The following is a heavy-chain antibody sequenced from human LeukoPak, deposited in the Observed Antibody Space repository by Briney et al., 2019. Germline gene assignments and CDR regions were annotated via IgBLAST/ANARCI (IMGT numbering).Heavy chain of an antibody. CDR2: ISSSSSYI. CDR3: ARELGIAVAGMGC. CDR1: GFTFSSYS. D-gene: IGHD6-19*01. V-gene: IGHV3-21*01. J-gene: IGHJ4*02. Sequence: GGSLRLSCAASGFTFSSYSMNWVRQAPGKGLEWVSSISSSSSYIYYADSVKGRFTISRDNAKNSLYLQMNSLRAEDTAVYYCARELGIAVAGMGCWGQGTLVTVSS.